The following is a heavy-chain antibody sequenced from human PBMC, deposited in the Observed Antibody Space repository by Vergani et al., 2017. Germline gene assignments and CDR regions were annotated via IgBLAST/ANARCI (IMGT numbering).Heavy chain of an antibody. D-gene: IGHD1/OR15-1a*01. CDR2: INSNSGDT. J-gene: IGHJ4*02. CDR3: AREGLLGQKEFDY. Sequence: QVPLVQSGADVKKPGALVRVSCKATGYNFTAYYIHRVRQAPGQGLEWMGWINSNSGDTDHAQKFQGRVTMTRDTSITTVYMELSGLRSDDTAMYYCAREGLLGQKEFDYWGQGTLVTVSS. CDR1: GYNFTAYY. V-gene: IGHV1-2*02.